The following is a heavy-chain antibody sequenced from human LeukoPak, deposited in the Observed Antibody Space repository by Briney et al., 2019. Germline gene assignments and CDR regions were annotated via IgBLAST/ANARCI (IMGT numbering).Heavy chain of an antibody. CDR3: SKDQVKDYSNYFDY. D-gene: IGHD4-11*01. CDR2: ISGGGGST. CDR1: GFTFSSYA. Sequence: GGSLRLSCAASGFTFSSYAMSWVRQAPGKGLEWVSVISGGGGSTYHANSVKGRFTISRDNSKNTLYLQMNFLRAEDTAVYYCSKDQVKDYSNYFDYWGQGTLVTVSS. V-gene: IGHV3-23*01. J-gene: IGHJ4*02.